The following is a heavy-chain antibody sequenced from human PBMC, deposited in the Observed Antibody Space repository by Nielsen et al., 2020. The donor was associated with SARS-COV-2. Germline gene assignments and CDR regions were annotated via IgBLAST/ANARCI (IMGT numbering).Heavy chain of an antibody. V-gene: IGHV3-23*01. CDR2: ISGSGEIT. J-gene: IGHJ4*02. Sequence: GESLKISCAASGFTFSNYAMTWVRQAPGKGLEWVSAISGSGEITHYADSVKGRFTISRDNSKNTLYLQMNSLRAEDTAVYYCAKDRAGATYARFDLWGQGTLVTVSS. CDR3: AKDRAGATYARFDL. CDR1: GFTFSNYA. D-gene: IGHD4/OR15-4a*01.